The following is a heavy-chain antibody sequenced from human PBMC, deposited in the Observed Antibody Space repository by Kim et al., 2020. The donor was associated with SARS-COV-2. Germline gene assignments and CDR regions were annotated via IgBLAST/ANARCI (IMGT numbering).Heavy chain of an antibody. J-gene: IGHJ3*02. Sequence: GGSLRLSCAASGFTFSSYWMSWVRQAPGKGLEWVANIKQDGSEKYYVDSVKGRFTISRDNAKNSLYLQMNSLRAEDTAVYYCARGSSSWYRGGFNDAFDIWGQGTMVTVSS. V-gene: IGHV3-7*03. D-gene: IGHD6-13*01. CDR3: ARGSSSWYRGGFNDAFDI. CDR2: IKQDGSEK. CDR1: GFTFSSYW.